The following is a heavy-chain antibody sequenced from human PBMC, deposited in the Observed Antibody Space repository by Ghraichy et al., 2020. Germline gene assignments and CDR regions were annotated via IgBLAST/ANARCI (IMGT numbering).Heavy chain of an antibody. V-gene: IGHV3-30*04. Sequence: GGSLRLSCAASGFTLSDYVMHWVRQAPGKGLEWVAFISTDGSDKYFADSVKGRFTISRDNSKNTLFLQMNSLRAEDMAVYYCARGKMSTIGLNYWGQGTLVTVSS. CDR2: ISTDGSDK. CDR3: ARGKMSTIGLNY. D-gene: IGHD5-24*01. J-gene: IGHJ4*02. CDR1: GFTLSDYV.